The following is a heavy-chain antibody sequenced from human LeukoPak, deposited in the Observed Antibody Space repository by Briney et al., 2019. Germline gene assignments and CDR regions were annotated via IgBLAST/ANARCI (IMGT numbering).Heavy chain of an antibody. D-gene: IGHD1-26*01. J-gene: IGHJ4*02. CDR2: MNPNSGNT. CDR3: ARTVGAIPYFDY. CDR1: GYTFTSYG. Sequence: GASVKVSCKASGYTFTSYGISWVRQAPGQGLEWMGWMNPNSGNTGYAQKFQGRVTMTRNTSISTAYMELSSLRSEDTAVYYCARTVGAIPYFDYWGQGTLVTVSS. V-gene: IGHV1-8*02.